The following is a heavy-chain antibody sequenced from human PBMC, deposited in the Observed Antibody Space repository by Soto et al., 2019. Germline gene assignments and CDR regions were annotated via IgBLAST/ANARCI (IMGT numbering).Heavy chain of an antibody. Sequence: QVQLQESGPGLVKPSQTLSLTCTVSGGSISSGGYYWSWIRQHPGKGLEWIGYIYYSGSTYYTPSHKSRVTISVDTAKNQFSLKLSSVTAAATAMYYCARDPAGSGSYWDYWGQGTLVTVSS. CDR3: ARDPAGSGSYWDY. J-gene: IGHJ4*02. CDR2: IYYSGST. CDR1: GGSISSGGYY. D-gene: IGHD3-10*01. V-gene: IGHV4-31*03.